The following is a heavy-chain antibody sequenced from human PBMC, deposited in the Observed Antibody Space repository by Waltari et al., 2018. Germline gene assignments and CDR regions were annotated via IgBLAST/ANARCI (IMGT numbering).Heavy chain of an antibody. J-gene: IGHJ6*02. V-gene: IGHV3-48*03. CDR3: ARAGKDGSGSYYPFYYYYYGMDV. CDR1: GFTFSSYE. Sequence: EVQLVESGGGLVQPGGSLRLSCAASGFTFSSYEMNWVRQAPGQGLEWVSYISSSGSTIYYADSVKGRFTISRDNAKNSLYLQMNSLRAEDTAVYYCARAGKDGSGSYYPFYYYYYGMDVWGQGTTVTVSS. D-gene: IGHD3-10*01. CDR2: ISSSGSTI.